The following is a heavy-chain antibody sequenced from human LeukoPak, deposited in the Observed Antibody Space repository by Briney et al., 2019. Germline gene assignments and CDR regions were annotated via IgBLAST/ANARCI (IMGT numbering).Heavy chain of an antibody. Sequence: GGSLRLSCAASGFTFSSYWMSWVRQAPGKGLEWVANIKQDGSEKYYVDSVKGRFTISRDNAKNSLYLQMNSLRAEDTAVYYCARDLLSRMATGVGFDYWGQVTLVTVSS. V-gene: IGHV3-7*01. CDR3: ARDLLSRMATGVGFDY. D-gene: IGHD5-24*01. CDR1: GFTFSSYW. CDR2: IKQDGSEK. J-gene: IGHJ4*02.